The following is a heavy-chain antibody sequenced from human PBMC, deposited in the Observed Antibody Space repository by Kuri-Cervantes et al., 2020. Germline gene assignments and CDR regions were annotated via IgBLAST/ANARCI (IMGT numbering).Heavy chain of an antibody. CDR2: ISSSSSTI. CDR3: ARDYPTPYGDYVWARYYGMDV. J-gene: IGHJ6*02. D-gene: IGHD4-17*01. CDR1: GFTFSSYS. Sequence: GSLRLSCAASGFTFSSYSMNWVRQAPGKGLEWVSYISSSSSTIYYADSVKGRFTIPRDNAKNSLYLQMNSLRDEDTAVYYCARDYPTPYGDYVWARYYGMDVWGRGTTVTVSS. V-gene: IGHV3-48*02.